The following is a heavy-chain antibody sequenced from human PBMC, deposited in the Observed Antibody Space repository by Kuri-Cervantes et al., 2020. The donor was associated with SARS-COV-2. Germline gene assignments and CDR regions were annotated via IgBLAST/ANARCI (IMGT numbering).Heavy chain of an antibody. CDR2: ISWNSGTM. CDR3: AKAILAPDTRGRYYYYGIDV. J-gene: IGHJ6*02. V-gene: IGHV3-9*02. CDR1: GSTSSSYA. Sequence: GGSLRLSCAASGSTSSSYAMSWVRQPPGKGLEWVAGISWNSGTMDYADSLKGRFTISRDNAKNSLFLQMNNLRPEDTAFYYCAKAILAPDTRGRYYYYGIDVWGQGTTVTVSS. D-gene: IGHD3-10*01.